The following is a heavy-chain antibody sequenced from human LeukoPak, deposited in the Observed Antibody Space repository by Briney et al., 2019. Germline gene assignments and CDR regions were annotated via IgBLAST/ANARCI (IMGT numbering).Heavy chain of an antibody. CDR1: GFTFSSYW. J-gene: IGHJ4*02. CDR3: AKDYCSGGSCYSGGGAFDY. V-gene: IGHV3-7*01. CDR2: IKQDGSEK. Sequence: PGGSLRLSCAASGFTFSSYWMSWVRQAPGKGLEWVANIKQDGSEKYYVDSVKGRFTISRDNAKNTLYLQMNSLRAEDTAVYYCAKDYCSGGSCYSGGGAFDYWGQGTLVTVSS. D-gene: IGHD2-15*01.